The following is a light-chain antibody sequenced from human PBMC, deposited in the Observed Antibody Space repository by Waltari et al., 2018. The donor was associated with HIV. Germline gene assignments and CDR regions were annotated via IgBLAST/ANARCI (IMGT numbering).Light chain of an antibody. Sequence: DIVMTQSPVTLSVSPGDRVTLSCRASQRVDKNLAWYQHRAGQAPRLLIYGASFRAAGVPGRFSGSGSGTEFTLTISSLQSEDFAIFYCQQYDNWPLTFGGGTKLEI. J-gene: IGKJ4*01. CDR1: QRVDKN. CDR3: QQYDNWPLT. CDR2: GAS. V-gene: IGKV3-15*01.